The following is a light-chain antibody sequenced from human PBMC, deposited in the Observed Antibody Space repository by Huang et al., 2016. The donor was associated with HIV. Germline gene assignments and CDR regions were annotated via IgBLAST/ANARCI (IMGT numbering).Light chain of an antibody. CDR2: RTS. J-gene: IGKJ1*01. CDR3: QQYSAYPWT. V-gene: IGKV1-5*03. CDR1: QTVGNW. Sequence: DIQMTQSPSTLSASVGDRVIITCRASQTVGNWLAWYQQKPGKAPNLLIYRTSSLEGGVPSRFSASGSGTEFNLTISDLQRDDFARYYCQQYSAYPWTFAQGTTVEIK.